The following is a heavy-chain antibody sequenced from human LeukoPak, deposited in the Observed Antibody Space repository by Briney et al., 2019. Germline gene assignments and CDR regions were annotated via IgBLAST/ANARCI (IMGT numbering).Heavy chain of an antibody. CDR2: TSYDGSNK. D-gene: IGHD3-16*01. J-gene: IGHJ4*02. V-gene: IGHV3-30*18. CDR1: GVTFRGYV. CDR3: SKKSPRASDVPPVY. Sequence: GRSLRLSCAASGVTFRGYVMHSVPQAPGKGLEWVAVTSYDGSNKNYADSVKGRFTISRDNSKNTLYLQMNSLRAEDTAVYWCSKKSPRASDVPPVYCCEGRLVTVSS.